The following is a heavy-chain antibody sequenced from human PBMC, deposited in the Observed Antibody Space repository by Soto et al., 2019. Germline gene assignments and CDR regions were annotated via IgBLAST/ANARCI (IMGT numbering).Heavy chain of an antibody. CDR1: GGSISCGGYA. V-gene: IGHV4-30-2*01. D-gene: IGHD6-6*01. Sequence: QLQLQESGSGLVKPSQTLSLTCAVSGGSISCGGYACSWIMQPPGKRLEWVGYIYHSGSPYYNPSLKSRVIYEVDRSTNQFSLQLSSVTAADTAVYYCARGGAIAARLENWCAPWGQGTLFTVSS. CDR3: ARGGAIAARLENWCAP. CDR2: IYHSGSP. J-gene: IGHJ5*02.